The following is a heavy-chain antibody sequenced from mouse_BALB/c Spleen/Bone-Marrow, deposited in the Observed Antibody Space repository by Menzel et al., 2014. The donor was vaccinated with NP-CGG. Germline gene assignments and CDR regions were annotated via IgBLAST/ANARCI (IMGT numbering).Heavy chain of an antibody. D-gene: IGHD2-3*01. CDR3: ARRDDGYVFFDY. Sequence: VKVVESGAELARPGASVKMSCRASGYTFTTYTIHWVRQRPGQGLEWIGYINPSSGYTNYNQKFKDKATLTADKSSSTAYMQLSSLTSEDSAVYYCARRDDGYVFFDYWGQGTTLPDSS. CDR1: GYTFTTYT. J-gene: IGHJ2*01. V-gene: IGHV1-4*01. CDR2: INPSSGYT.